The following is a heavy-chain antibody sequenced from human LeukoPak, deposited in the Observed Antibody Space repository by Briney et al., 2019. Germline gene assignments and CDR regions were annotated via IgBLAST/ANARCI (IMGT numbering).Heavy chain of an antibody. J-gene: IGHJ4*02. Sequence: SVKVSCKASGGTFSSYAISWVRQAPGQGLEWMGRIIPIFGTANYAQKFQGRVTITADKSTSTAYMELSSLRSEEPAVYYCGTGGNWNYGKLYYWGQGTLVTVSS. D-gene: IGHD1-7*01. CDR2: IIPIFGTA. CDR1: GGTFSSYA. CDR3: GTGGNWNYGKLYY. V-gene: IGHV1-69*06.